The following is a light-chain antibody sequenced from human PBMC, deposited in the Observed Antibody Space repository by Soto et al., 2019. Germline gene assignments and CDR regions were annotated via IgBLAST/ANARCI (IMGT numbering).Light chain of an antibody. CDR3: QQVNSFPRT. J-gene: IGKJ3*01. V-gene: IGKV1-9*01. CDR1: QGIRNY. CDR2: AAP. Sequence: IQLTQSPSSLSASVGDRVTITCRASQGIRNYLAWYQQKPGRAPRLLIYAAPTVQNVVPSRFSGSGSGTDFTLTISSLQPEDFATYYCQQVNSFPRTFGPGTKVDIK.